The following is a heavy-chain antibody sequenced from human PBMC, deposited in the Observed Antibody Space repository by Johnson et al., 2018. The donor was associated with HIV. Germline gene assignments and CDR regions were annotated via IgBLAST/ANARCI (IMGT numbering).Heavy chain of an antibody. D-gene: IGHD1-20*01. J-gene: IGHJ3*02. Sequence: QVQLVESVGGVVQPGGSLRLSCAASGFTFSSYGMHWVRQAPGKGLEWVAFIRYDGSNKYYADSVKGRFTISRDNSKNTLYLQMNSLRADDTAVYYCAKDSMGYNWNQFEAFDIWGQGTMVTVSS. CDR2: IRYDGSNK. V-gene: IGHV3-30*02. CDR1: GFTFSSYG. CDR3: AKDSMGYNWNQFEAFDI.